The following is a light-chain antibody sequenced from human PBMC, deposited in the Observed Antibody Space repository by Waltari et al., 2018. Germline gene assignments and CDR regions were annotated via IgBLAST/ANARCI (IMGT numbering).Light chain of an antibody. Sequence: QSALTQPASVSGSPGQSIAISCPGTSSDVGGYNSVSWYQQHPGKVPKLVIYDVSNRPSGVSNRFSGSKSGNTASLTISGLQADDEADYYCAAWDDSLNGVVFGGGTKLTVL. CDR1: SSDVGGYNS. CDR2: DVS. J-gene: IGLJ2*01. V-gene: IGLV2-14*03. CDR3: AAWDDSLNGVV.